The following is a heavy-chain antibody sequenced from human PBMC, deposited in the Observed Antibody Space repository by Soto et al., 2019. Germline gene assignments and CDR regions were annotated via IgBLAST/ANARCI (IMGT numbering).Heavy chain of an antibody. CDR1: GFSLSTSGVG. CDR3: AHRGYYDSSGYYQYYFDY. J-gene: IGHJ4*02. D-gene: IGHD3-22*01. Sequence: QITLKESGPTLVKPTQTLTLTCTFSGFSLSTSGVGVGWIRQPPGKALEWLALIYWDDDKRYSPSLKSRLTITKDTSKNQVVLTMTNMGPVDTATYYCAHRGYYDSSGYYQYYFDYWGQGTLVTVSS. CDR2: IYWDDDK. V-gene: IGHV2-5*02.